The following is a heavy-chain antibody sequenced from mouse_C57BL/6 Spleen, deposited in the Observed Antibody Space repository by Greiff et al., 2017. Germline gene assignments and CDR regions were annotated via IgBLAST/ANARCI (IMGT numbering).Heavy chain of an antibody. J-gene: IGHJ2*01. CDR3: AIHEDSGVLRSYYLDY. D-gene: IGHD1-1*01. Sequence: QVQLKESGAELVKPGASVKLSCKASGYTFTEYTIHWVKQRSGQGLEWIGWFYPGSGSIKYNEKFKGKATLTADKSSSTVYMELSSLTSEDSAVYYCAIHEDSGVLRSYYLDYWGQGTPLTVSS. V-gene: IGHV1-62-2*01. CDR1: GYTFTEYT. CDR2: FYPGSGSI.